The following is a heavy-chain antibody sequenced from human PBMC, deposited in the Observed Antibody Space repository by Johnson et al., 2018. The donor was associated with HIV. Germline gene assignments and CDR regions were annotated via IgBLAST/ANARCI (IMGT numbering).Heavy chain of an antibody. Sequence: VQLVESGGGLVKPGGSLRLYCAASGFTFNRYAMHWVRQAPGKGLEWVSVIWYDGSTEYYADSVKGRFTISRDNSKNTLYLHMNSLRVEETAVYYCAKGQVARGAFDIWGQGTMVTVSS. CDR1: GFTFNRYA. CDR3: AKGQVARGAFDI. J-gene: IGHJ3*02. V-gene: IGHV3-33*06. CDR2: IWYDGSTE.